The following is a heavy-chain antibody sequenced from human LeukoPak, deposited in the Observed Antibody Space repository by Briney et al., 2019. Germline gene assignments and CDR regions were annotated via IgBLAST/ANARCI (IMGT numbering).Heavy chain of an antibody. CDR2: ISVYNGNI. V-gene: IGHV1-18*01. D-gene: IGHD6-13*01. CDR1: GLTFISSG. J-gene: IGHJ5*02. CDR3: ARDSGSDSSNWYGKWLAP. Sequence: ASVKVSCKASGLTFISSGIGWVRQAPGQVLEWMGWISVYNGNINYAQNLQDRVTMTTDTSTSTAYMELRSLTSDDTAVYYCARDSGSDSSNWYGKWLAPWGQGTLVTVSS.